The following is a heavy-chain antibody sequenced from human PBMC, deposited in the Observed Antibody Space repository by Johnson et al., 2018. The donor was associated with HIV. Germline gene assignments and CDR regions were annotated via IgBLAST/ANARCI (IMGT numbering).Heavy chain of an antibody. Sequence: QVQLVESGGGVVRPGGSLRLSCAASGFTFDDYGMRWVRQAPGKGLEWVAFISYDGSTKYYADSVKGRFTISRDNSKNTLYLQMNSLPFEDTAVYYCATEGAAAAAGPSDAFDIWGQGTMVTVSS. J-gene: IGHJ3*02. D-gene: IGHD6-13*01. V-gene: IGHV3-30*03. CDR2: ISYDGSTK. CDR1: GFTFDDYG. CDR3: ATEGAAAAAGPSDAFDI.